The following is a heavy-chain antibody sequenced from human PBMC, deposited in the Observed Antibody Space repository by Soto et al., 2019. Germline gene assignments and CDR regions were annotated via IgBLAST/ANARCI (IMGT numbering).Heavy chain of an antibody. D-gene: IGHD3-22*01. V-gene: IGHV4-61*01. CDR1: GGSVSSVNYC. J-gene: IGHJ4*02. CDR2: IYYTGST. CDR3: ARGYYSDGNRYHPPGE. Sequence: QVQLLESGPGLVKPSETLSLTCTASGGSVSSVNYCWSWVRQSPGKGLEWIGYIYYTGSTKYNPSVRGRVTISVDTSKNQFSLKLSSVTAADTAVYYCARGYYSDGNRYHPPGEWGQGTLVTVSS.